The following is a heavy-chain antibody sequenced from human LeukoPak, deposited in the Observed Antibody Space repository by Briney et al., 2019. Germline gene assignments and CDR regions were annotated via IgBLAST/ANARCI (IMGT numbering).Heavy chain of an antibody. CDR1: GGSISSSSYY. CDR3: ARVRTEMATTFFDY. Sequence: PSETLSLTCTVSGGSISSSSYYWGWIRQPPGKGLEWIGSIYYSGSTYYNPSLKSRVTISVDTSKNQFSLKLSSVTAADTAVYYCARVRTEMATTFFDYWGQGTLVTVSS. J-gene: IGHJ4*02. V-gene: IGHV4-39*07. D-gene: IGHD5-24*01. CDR2: IYYSGST.